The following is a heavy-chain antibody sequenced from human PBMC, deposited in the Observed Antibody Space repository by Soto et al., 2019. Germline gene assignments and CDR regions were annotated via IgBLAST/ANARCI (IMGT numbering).Heavy chain of an antibody. Sequence: QVQLVQSGAEVKKPGASVKVSCKASGYTFTSYGISWVRQAPGQGLEWMGWISAYNGNTNYAQKLQGRVTMTTDTSTSTAYMELRSLRSDDTAVYYCARDLAAAGTKGYYYYGMDVWGQGTTVTVSS. CDR1: GYTFTSYG. J-gene: IGHJ6*02. CDR3: ARDLAAAGTKGYYYYGMDV. CDR2: ISAYNGNT. V-gene: IGHV1-18*01. D-gene: IGHD6-13*01.